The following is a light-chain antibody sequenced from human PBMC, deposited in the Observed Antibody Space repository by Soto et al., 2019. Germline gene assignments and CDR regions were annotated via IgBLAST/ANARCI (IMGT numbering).Light chain of an antibody. V-gene: IGKV3-20*01. CDR2: GAS. CDR3: QQYGSSGT. J-gene: IGKJ1*01. CDR1: QSVSNNY. Sequence: EIVLTQSPGTLSLSPGERATLSCRASQSVSNNYLAWYQQKPGQAPRHLIYGASNRATGIPDRFSGSGSGTDFTLTISRLEPEDFAVYYCQQYGSSGTLGQGTKVDIK.